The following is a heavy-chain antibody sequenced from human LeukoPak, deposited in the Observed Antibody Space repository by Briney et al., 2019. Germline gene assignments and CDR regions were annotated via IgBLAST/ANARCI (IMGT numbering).Heavy chain of an antibody. J-gene: IGHJ6*03. CDR2: INPNSGGT. CDR1: GYTFTGYY. Sequence: ASVKVSCKASGYTFTGYYMHWVRQAPGQGLEWMGWINPNSGGTNYAQKFQGRVTMTRDTSISTAYMELSRLRSDDTAVYYCARDPHPEGSSSSHYYYYYMDVWGKGTTVTVSS. CDR3: ARDPHPEGSSSSHYYYYYMDV. D-gene: IGHD6-6*01. V-gene: IGHV1-2*02.